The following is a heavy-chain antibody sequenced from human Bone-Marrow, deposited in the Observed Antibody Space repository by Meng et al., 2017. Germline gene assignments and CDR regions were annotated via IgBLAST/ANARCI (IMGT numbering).Heavy chain of an antibody. CDR3: ARLAYDSSGYWFDY. Sequence: QLRLRQWGAGLLKPSETLSLTCAVYGGSFSGYYWSWIRQPPGKGLEWIGEINHSGSTNYNPSLKSRVTISVDTSKNQFSLKLSSVTAADTAVYYCARLAYDSSGYWFDYWGQGTLVTVSS. J-gene: IGHJ4*02. CDR1: GGSFSGYY. V-gene: IGHV4-34*01. CDR2: INHSGST. D-gene: IGHD3-22*01.